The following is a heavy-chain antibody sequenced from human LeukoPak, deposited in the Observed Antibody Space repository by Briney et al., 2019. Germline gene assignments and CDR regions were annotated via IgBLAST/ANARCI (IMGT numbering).Heavy chain of an antibody. CDR2: INHSGST. CDR3: ARGPSRFDP. Sequence: SETLSLTCAVYGGSFSGYYWSWIRQPPGKGLEWIGEINHSGSTNYNPSLKGRVTISVDTSKNQFSLKLSSVTAGVTAVYSCARGPSRFDPWRQGTLVTVSS. CDR1: GGSFSGYY. J-gene: IGHJ5*02. V-gene: IGHV4-34*01.